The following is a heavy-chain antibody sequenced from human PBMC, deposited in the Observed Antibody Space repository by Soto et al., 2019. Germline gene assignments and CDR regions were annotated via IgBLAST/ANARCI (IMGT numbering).Heavy chain of an antibody. V-gene: IGHV1-8*01. D-gene: IGHD3-9*01. J-gene: IGHJ5*02. CDR3: ARGGDDYDILTGYYREGAWFDP. CDR2: MNPNSGNT. CDR1: GYTFTSYD. Sequence: QVQLVQSGAEVKKPGASVKVSCKASGYTFTSYDINWVRQATGQGLEWMGWMNPNSGNTGYAQKFQGRVTMTRNTSISTAEMELSSLRSEDTAVYYCARGGDDYDILTGYYREGAWFDPWGQGTLVTVSS.